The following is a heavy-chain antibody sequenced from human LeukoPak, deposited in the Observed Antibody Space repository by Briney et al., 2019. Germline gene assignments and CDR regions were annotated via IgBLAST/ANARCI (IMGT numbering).Heavy chain of an antibody. Sequence: SETLSLTCAVYGGSFSGYYWSWIRQPPGKGLEWIGEINHSGSTNYNPSLKSRVTISVDTSKNQFSLKLSSVTAADTAVYYCARVVTMVRGVIRYGMDVWGKGTTVTVSS. J-gene: IGHJ6*04. CDR3: ARVVTMVRGVIRYGMDV. V-gene: IGHV4-34*01. CDR1: GGSFSGYY. CDR2: INHSGST. D-gene: IGHD3-10*01.